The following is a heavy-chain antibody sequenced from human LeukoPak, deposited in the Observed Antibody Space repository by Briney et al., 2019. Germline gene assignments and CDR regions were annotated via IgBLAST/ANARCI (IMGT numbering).Heavy chain of an antibody. J-gene: IGHJ4*02. CDR3: ARPGAVGGHAFDY. Sequence: ASVKVSCKSSGYTFTDYSMHWVRQAPGRGLEWMGWINPNSGGTNYAQKFQGRVTMTRDTSITTAYMELSNLTSDDTAVYHCARPGAVGGHAFDYWGQGTLVTVSS. CDR1: GYTFTDYS. CDR2: INPNSGGT. D-gene: IGHD6-19*01. V-gene: IGHV1-2*02.